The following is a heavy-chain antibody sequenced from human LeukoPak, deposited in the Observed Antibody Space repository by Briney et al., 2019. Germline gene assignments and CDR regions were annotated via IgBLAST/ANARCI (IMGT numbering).Heavy chain of an antibody. V-gene: IGHV1-46*01. CDR2: INPSGGTT. J-gene: IGHJ6*03. Sequence: ASAKVSCKASGYTFTSYYMHWVRQAPGQGLEWMGMINPSGGTTIYAQKFQGRVTMTRDMSASTVYMELSSLRSEDTAVYYCARALDTIRAAYYYYYMDVWGKGTTVTISS. CDR1: GYTFTSYY. D-gene: IGHD2-2*01. CDR3: ARALDTIRAAYYYYYMDV.